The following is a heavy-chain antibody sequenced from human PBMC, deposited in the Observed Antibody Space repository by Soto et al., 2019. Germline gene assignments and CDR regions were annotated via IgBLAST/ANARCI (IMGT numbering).Heavy chain of an antibody. Sequence: ETLSLTCTVSGGSISSYYWSWIRQPPGKGLEWIGYIYYSGSTYYSPSLKSRVTTSVDTSENHFSLKLTSVTAADTAVYYCARASISMVRGVIRYYYGMDVWGQGTTVTVSS. J-gene: IGHJ6*02. CDR2: IYYSGST. CDR3: ARASISMVRGVIRYYYGMDV. D-gene: IGHD3-10*01. V-gene: IGHV4-59*01. CDR1: GGSISSYY.